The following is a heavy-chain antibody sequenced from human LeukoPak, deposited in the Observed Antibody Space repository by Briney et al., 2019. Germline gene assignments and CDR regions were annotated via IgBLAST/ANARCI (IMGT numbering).Heavy chain of an antibody. V-gene: IGHV6-1*01. CDR2: TYYRSKWYN. J-gene: IGHJ6*03. CDR3: ASAVHDYYGSGSYVRDHEHYYYYMDV. Sequence: SQTLSLTCAISGDSVSSNSAAWNWIRQSPSRGLEWLGRTYYRSKWYNDYAVSVKSRITINPDTSKNQFSLQLNSVTPEDTAVYYCASAVHDYYGSGSYVRDHEHYYYYMDVWGKGTTVTISS. CDR1: GDSVSSNSAA. D-gene: IGHD3-10*01.